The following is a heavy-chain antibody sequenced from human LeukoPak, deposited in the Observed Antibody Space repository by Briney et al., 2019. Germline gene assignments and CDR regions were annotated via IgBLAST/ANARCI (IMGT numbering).Heavy chain of an antibody. Sequence: SETLSLTCTVSGGSISSYYWSWFRQPPGKGLEWIGYIYYSGSTSYNPSLKSRVTISVDTSKSQFSLKLSSVTAADTAVYYCARHGPNGKYALDYWGQGTLVTVSS. V-gene: IGHV4-59*08. D-gene: IGHD2-8*01. CDR1: GGSISSYY. J-gene: IGHJ4*02. CDR2: IYYSGST. CDR3: ARHGPNGKYALDY.